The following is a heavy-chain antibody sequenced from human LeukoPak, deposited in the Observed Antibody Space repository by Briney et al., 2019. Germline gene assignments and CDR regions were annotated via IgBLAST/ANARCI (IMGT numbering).Heavy chain of an antibody. D-gene: IGHD1-26*01. Sequence: GRSLRLSCAASGFTFSDYGMHWVRQAPGKGLEWVAVRSYDGSSKYYAESVKGRFTISRDNSKNTLYLQMNSLRGEDTAVYYCARTFSGTAWYYYGMDVWGQGTSVTVSS. CDR3: ARTFSGTAWYYYGMDV. CDR2: RSYDGSSK. CDR1: GFTFSDYG. J-gene: IGHJ6*02. V-gene: IGHV3-30*03.